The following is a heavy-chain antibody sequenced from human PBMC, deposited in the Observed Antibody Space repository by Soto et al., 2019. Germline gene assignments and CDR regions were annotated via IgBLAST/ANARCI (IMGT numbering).Heavy chain of an antibody. Sequence: ASVKVSCKASGYTFTSYGISWVRQAPGQGLEWMGWISAYNGNTNYAQKFQGRVTMTTDTSTSTAYMELRSLRSDDTAVYYCAGEPNCGGDCHLLGEFCGQGTLVTVST. CDR2: ISAYNGNT. D-gene: IGHD2-21*02. CDR1: GYTFTSYG. V-gene: IGHV1-18*01. CDR3: AGEPNCGGDCHLLGEF. J-gene: IGHJ4*02.